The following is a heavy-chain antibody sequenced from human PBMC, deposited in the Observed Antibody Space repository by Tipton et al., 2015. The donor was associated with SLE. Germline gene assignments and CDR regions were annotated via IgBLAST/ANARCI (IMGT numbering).Heavy chain of an antibody. CDR1: GGSISSGSYY. D-gene: IGHD6-19*01. CDR3: ARHSSGWYYFDY. V-gene: IGHV4-61*02. J-gene: IGHJ4*02. Sequence: TLSLTCTVSGGSISSGSYYWSWIRQPAGKGLEWIGRIYTSGSTNYNPSLKSRVTISVDTSKNQFSLKLSSVTAADTAVYYCARHSSGWYYFDYWGQGTLVTVSS. CDR2: IYTSGST.